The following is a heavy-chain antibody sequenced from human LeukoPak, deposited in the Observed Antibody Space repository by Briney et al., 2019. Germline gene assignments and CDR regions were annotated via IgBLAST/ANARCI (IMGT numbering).Heavy chain of an antibody. D-gene: IGHD3-22*01. CDR2: IYYSGST. CDR1: GGSISSSSYY. Sequence: SETLSLTCTVSGGSISSSSYYWGWIRQPPGKGLEWIGSIYYSGSTYYNPSLKSRVTISVDTSKNQFSLKLSSVTAADTAVYYCARHFAYDSSGYYPDFDYWGQRTLVTVSS. V-gene: IGHV4-39*01. CDR3: ARHFAYDSSGYYPDFDY. J-gene: IGHJ4*02.